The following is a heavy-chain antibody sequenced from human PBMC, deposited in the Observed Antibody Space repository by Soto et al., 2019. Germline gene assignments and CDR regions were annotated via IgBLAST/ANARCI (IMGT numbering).Heavy chain of an antibody. CDR3: AKGDYRSSYGMDV. J-gene: IGHJ6*01. CDR1: GFTFSDYG. CDR2: ISYDGSNK. V-gene: IGHV3-30*18. Sequence: QVQLVESGGGVVQPGRSLRLSCAAYGFTFSDYGLHWVRQAPGKGLEWVADISYDGSNKYYPDSVKGRFNISIDNSKKTLYLHMNILSDEDTAVYYCAKGDYRSSYGMDVWGQGTGVTVS. D-gene: IGHD6-6*01.